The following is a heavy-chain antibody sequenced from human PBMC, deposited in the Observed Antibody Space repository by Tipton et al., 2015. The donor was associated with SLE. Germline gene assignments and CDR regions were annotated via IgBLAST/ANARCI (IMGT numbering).Heavy chain of an antibody. D-gene: IGHD2-15*01. CDR2: VYYTGNT. Sequence: TLSLTCIVSGDSISSSSYYWGWIRQPPGKGLEWVGTVYYTGNTFYNPSLKSRVTISVDTSKNQFSLKLSSVTAADTAVYYCARGDQIFAFDIWGQGTMVTVSS. V-gene: IGHV4-39*07. CDR1: GDSISSSSYY. J-gene: IGHJ3*02. CDR3: ARGDQIFAFDI.